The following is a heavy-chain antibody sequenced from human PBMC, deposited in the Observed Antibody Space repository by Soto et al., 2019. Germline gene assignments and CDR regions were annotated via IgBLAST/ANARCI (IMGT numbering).Heavy chain of an antibody. Sequence: VGSLRLSCSASGFTFSSYAMHWVRQAPGKGLEYVSAISSNGGSTYYADSVKGRFTISRDNSKNTLYLQMSSLKTEDTAVYYCAATLWGYWGQGALVTVSS. CDR3: AATLWGY. CDR1: GFTFSSYA. V-gene: IGHV3-64D*08. D-gene: IGHD2-15*01. CDR2: ISSNGGST. J-gene: IGHJ4*02.